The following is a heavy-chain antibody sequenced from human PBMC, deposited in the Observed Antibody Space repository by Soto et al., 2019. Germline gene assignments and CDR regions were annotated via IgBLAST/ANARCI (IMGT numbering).Heavy chain of an antibody. D-gene: IGHD3-3*01. Sequence: ASVTVSCKASGYTLTGYYMQWVRQAPGQGLEWMGWINPNSGGTNYAQKFQGWVTMTRDTSISTAYMELSRLRSDDTAVYYCARALTIFGVVSFDPWGQGTLVTVSS. CDR2: INPNSGGT. J-gene: IGHJ5*02. CDR3: ARALTIFGVVSFDP. V-gene: IGHV1-2*04. CDR1: GYTLTGYY.